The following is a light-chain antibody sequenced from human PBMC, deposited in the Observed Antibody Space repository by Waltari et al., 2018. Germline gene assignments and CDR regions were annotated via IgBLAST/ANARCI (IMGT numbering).Light chain of an antibody. CDR3: QTWGTGIQV. Sequence: LVLTQSPSASASLGASVKLTCSLPGEYSAYAIAWHQQQPLKGPRYLMTVNSDGSHKKGDVISERFSGSSSDVDRYLIISRLQTDDEADYFCQTWGTGIQVFGSGTKLTVL. CDR2: VNSDGSH. J-gene: IGLJ3*02. V-gene: IGLV4-69*01. CDR1: GEYSAYA.